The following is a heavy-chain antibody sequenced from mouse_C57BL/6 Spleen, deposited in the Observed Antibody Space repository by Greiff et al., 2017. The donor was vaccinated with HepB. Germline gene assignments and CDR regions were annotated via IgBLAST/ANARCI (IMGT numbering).Heavy chain of an antibody. CDR2: IDPSDSYT. V-gene: IGHV1-69*01. Sequence: VKPMESGAELVMPGASVKLSCKASGYTFTSYWMHWVKQRPGQGLEWIGEIDPSDSYTNYNQKFKGKSTLTVDKSSSTAYMQLSSLTSEDSAVYYCARSRGYDYDADYWGQGTTLTVSS. J-gene: IGHJ2*01. D-gene: IGHD2-4*01. CDR3: ARSRGYDYDADY. CDR1: GYTFTSYW.